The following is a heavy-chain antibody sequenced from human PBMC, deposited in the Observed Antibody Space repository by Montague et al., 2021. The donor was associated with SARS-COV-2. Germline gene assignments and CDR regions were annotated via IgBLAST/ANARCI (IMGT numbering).Heavy chain of an antibody. CDR3: ARVRLYYYLDY. V-gene: IGHV4-31*03. CDR2: IFHTGRA. J-gene: IGHJ4*02. D-gene: IGHD2/OR15-2a*01. Sequence: TLSLTCTVSGASISSGGYYWTWIRQPPGKGLEWIGSIFHTGRAYYNPSLETRVNISVDTSTNLFSLRLRSVTAADTAMYFCARVRLYYYLDYWGQGTLVTVSS. CDR1: GASISSGGYY.